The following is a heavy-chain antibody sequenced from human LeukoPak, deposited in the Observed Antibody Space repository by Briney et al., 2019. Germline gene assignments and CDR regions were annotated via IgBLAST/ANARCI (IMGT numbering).Heavy chain of an antibody. J-gene: IGHJ3*02. D-gene: IGHD3-10*01. CDR1: GGSFSGYY. Sequence: SETLSLTCAVYGGSFSGYYWSWIRQPPGKGLEWIGEINHSGSTNYNPSLKSRVTISVDTSKNQFSLKLSSVTAADTAVYYRAIEPHYYGSGSPRAFDIWGQGTMVTVSS. V-gene: IGHV4-34*01. CDR2: INHSGST. CDR3: AIEPHYYGSGSPRAFDI.